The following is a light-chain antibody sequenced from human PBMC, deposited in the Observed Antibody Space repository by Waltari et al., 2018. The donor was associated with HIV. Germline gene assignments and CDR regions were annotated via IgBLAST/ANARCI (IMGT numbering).Light chain of an antibody. CDR2: ASS. Sequence: DIQLTQSPSFVSAAVGDRFTITCRAGQSIRNWLSWYQQKPGTAPTLLIYASSHLQSDISGRFSGSASGTNFSLTISTLQPEDFAIYYCQQASTLPWTFGQGTKV. J-gene: IGKJ1*01. CDR3: QQASTLPWT. CDR1: QSIRNW. V-gene: IGKV1-12*01.